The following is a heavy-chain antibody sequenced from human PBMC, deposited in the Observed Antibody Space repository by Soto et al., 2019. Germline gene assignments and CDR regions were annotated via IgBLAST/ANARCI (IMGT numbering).Heavy chain of an antibody. J-gene: IGHJ6*02. CDR2: IKQDGSNK. Sequence: GGSLRLSCAASGFTFSSYWMSWVRQAPGKGLEWVANIKQDGSNKYYADSVKGRFTISRDNSKNTLYLQMNSLRAEDTAVYYCARTTVTTPLYYYYYGMDVWGQGTTVTVSS. CDR1: GFTFSSYW. V-gene: IGHV3-7*02. CDR3: ARTTVTTPLYYYYYGMDV. D-gene: IGHD4-17*01.